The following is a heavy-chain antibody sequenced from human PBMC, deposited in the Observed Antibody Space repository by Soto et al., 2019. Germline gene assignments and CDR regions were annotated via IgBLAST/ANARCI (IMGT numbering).Heavy chain of an antibody. V-gene: IGHV1-69*06. CDR3: ARKSNWDGGSSEFWFDP. CDR2: IIPIFGTA. D-gene: IGHD2-15*01. Sequence: SVKVSCKASGGTFSSYAISWVRQAPGQGLEWMGGIIPIFGTANYAQKFQGRVTITADKSTSTAYMELSSLRSEDTAVYYCARKSNWDGGSSEFWFDPWGQGTLVTVSS. J-gene: IGHJ5*02. CDR1: GGTFSSYA.